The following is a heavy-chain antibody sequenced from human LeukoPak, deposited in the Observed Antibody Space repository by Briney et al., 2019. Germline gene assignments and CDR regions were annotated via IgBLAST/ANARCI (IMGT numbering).Heavy chain of an antibody. CDR2: IYTSGST. Sequence: PSETLSLTCTVSGGSISTGSAYWSWIRQAAGKGLEWIGRIYTSGSTDYNPSLRGRVTLSVDTSKNQFSLRLSSVTAADTAVYNCARVMVGVRGLHFDDWGQGTLVTVSS. CDR3: ARVMVGVRGLHFDD. D-gene: IGHD3-10*01. CDR1: GGSISTGSAY. J-gene: IGHJ4*02. V-gene: IGHV4-61*02.